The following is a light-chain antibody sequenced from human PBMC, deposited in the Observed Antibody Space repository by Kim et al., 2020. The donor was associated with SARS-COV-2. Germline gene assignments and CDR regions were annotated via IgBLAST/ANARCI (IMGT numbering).Light chain of an antibody. CDR2: KAS. CDR3: QQYYSYPWS. Sequence: ASVGDRVTITCRASQSISGWLAWYQQKPGKAPNLLIYKASSLESGVPSRFSGSGSETEFTLTINILQPDDFATYFCQQYYSYPWSFGQGTKVDIK. J-gene: IGKJ1*01. CDR1: QSISGW. V-gene: IGKV1-5*03.